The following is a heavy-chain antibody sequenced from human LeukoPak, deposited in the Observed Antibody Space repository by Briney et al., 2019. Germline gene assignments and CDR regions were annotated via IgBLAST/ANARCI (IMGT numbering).Heavy chain of an antibody. D-gene: IGHD2-15*01. CDR3: ARDSSRGGRYYYYMDV. J-gene: IGHJ6*03. CDR2: ISYDGSNK. V-gene: IGHV3-30*03. CDR1: GFTFSSYG. Sequence: GGSLRLSCAASGFTFSSYGMHWVRQAPGKGLEWVAVISYDGSNKYYADSVKGRFTISRDNSKNTLYLQMNSLRAEDTAVYYCARDSSRGGRYYYYMDVWGKGTTVTVSS.